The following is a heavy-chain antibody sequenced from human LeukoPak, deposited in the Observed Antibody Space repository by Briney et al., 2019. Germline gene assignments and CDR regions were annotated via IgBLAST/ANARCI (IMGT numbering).Heavy chain of an antibody. V-gene: IGHV1-69*05. CDR1: GGTFSSYA. Sequence: ASVKVSCKASGGTFSSYAISWVRQAPGQGLEWMGGIIPIFGTANYAQKFQGRVTITTDESTSTAYMELSSLRSEDTAVYYCARGGIQLWLTTSYYTDVWGKGTTVTVSS. J-gene: IGHJ6*03. CDR3: ARGGIQLWLTTSYYTDV. D-gene: IGHD5-18*01. CDR2: IIPIFGTA.